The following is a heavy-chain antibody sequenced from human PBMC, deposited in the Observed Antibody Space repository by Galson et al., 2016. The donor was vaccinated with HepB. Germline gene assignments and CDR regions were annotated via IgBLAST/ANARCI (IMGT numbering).Heavy chain of an antibody. J-gene: IGHJ4*02. Sequence: SLRLSCAASGFPFDSYSVNWLRQAPGKGLEWVSTISGNGANTYHAGSVKGRFTVSRDNANNTLYLHMNSLRAEDTATYYCARLNKLLPYFDYRGQGILVTVTS. V-gene: IGHV3-23*01. D-gene: IGHD2-15*01. CDR3: ARLNKLLPYFDY. CDR1: GFPFDSYS. CDR2: ISGNGANT.